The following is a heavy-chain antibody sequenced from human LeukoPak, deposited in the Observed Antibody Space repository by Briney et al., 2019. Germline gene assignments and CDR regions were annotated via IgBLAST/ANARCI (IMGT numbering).Heavy chain of an antibody. D-gene: IGHD3-10*01. Sequence: SETLSLTCTVSGGSISSYYWSWIRQPPGKGLEWIGYTYYSGSTNYNPSLKSRVTISVDTSKNQFSLKLSSVTAADTAVYYCARHVYGSGQYNWFDPWGQGTLVTVSS. CDR1: GGSISSYY. CDR3: ARHVYGSGQYNWFDP. J-gene: IGHJ5*02. CDR2: TYYSGST. V-gene: IGHV4-59*08.